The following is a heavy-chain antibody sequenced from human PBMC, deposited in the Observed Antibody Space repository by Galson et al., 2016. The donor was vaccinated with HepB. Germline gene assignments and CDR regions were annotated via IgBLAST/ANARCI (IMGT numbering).Heavy chain of an antibody. CDR1: GFTFSNYA. V-gene: IGHV3-30*18. D-gene: IGHD5-18*01. J-gene: IGHJ6*04. CDR3: AKTTAMVAYYYYGMDV. CDR2: ISFDGSYK. Sequence: SLRLSCAASGFTFSNYAMHWVRQAPGKGLEWVAVISFDGSYKYYADSVKGRFTISRDNSKNTIYLQMSSLRAEDTAVYYCAKTTAMVAYYYYGMDVWGKGTTVTVSS.